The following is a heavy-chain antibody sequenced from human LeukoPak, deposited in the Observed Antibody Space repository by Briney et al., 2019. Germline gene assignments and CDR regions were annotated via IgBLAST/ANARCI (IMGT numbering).Heavy chain of an antibody. V-gene: IGHV4-31*03. Sequence: PSETLSLTCTVSGGSISSGGYYWSWIRQHPGKGLEWIGYIYYSGSTYYNPSLRSRVTISVDTSKNQFSLKLSSVTAADTAVYSCARCVRWLLYYMDVWGKGTTVTVSS. CDR1: GGSISSGGYY. D-gene: IGHD3-22*01. J-gene: IGHJ6*03. CDR3: ARCVRWLLYYMDV. CDR2: IYYSGST.